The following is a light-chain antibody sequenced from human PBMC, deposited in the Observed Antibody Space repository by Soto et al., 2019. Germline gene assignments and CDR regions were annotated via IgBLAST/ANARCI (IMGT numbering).Light chain of an antibody. J-gene: IGKJ1*01. Sequence: EIVMTQSPATLSVSPGERATLSCRASQSVSSNLAWYQQKPGQAPRLLIYGASTRATGIPARFSGSGSGTEFTLTISSLQSEDFAVYYCQHTQTFGQGTKLDI. CDR3: QHTQT. CDR1: QSVSSN. CDR2: GAS. V-gene: IGKV3-15*01.